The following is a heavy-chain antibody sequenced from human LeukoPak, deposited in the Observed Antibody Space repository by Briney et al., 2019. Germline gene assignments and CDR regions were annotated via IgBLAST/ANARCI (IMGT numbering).Heavy chain of an antibody. Sequence: SETLSLTCAVYGGSFSGYYWSWIRQPPGKGLEWIGEVNHSGSTNYNPSLKSRVTISVDTSKNQFSLKLSSVTAADTAVYYCARGLAYWGQGTLVTVSS. D-gene: IGHD5-12*01. CDR2: VNHSGST. CDR1: GGSFSGYY. CDR3: ARGLAY. V-gene: IGHV4-34*01. J-gene: IGHJ4*02.